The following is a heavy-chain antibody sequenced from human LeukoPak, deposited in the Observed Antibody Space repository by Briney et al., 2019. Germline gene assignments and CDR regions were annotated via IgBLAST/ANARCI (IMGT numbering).Heavy chain of an antibody. J-gene: IGHJ4*02. Sequence: GGSLRLSCTVSGFTVSSNSMSWVRQAPGKGLEWVSFIYSGTIHYSDSVKGRFTISRDNSKNTLYLQMNSPRAEDTAVYYCARRAGAYSHPYDYWGQGTLVTVSS. V-gene: IGHV3-53*01. CDR2: IYSGTI. CDR1: GFTVSSNS. D-gene: IGHD4/OR15-4a*01. CDR3: ARRAGAYSHPYDY.